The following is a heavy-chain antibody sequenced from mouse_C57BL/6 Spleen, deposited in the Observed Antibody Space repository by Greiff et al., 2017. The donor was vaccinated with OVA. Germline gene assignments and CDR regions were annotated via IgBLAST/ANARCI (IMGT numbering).Heavy chain of an antibody. D-gene: IGHD4-1*01. CDR3: ATLTGTGSRDY. CDR2: IDPSDSYT. CDR1: GYTFTSYW. Sequence: QVQLQQPGAELVMPGASVKLSCKASGYTFTSYWMHWVKQRPGQGLEWIGEIDPSDSYTNYNQKFKGKSTLTVDKSSSTAYMQLSSLTSEDSAVYYCATLTGTGSRDYWGQGTTLTVSS. V-gene: IGHV1-69*01. J-gene: IGHJ2*01.